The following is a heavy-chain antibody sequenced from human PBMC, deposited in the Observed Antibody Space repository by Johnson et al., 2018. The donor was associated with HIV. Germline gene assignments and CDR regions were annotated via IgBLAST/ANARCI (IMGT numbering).Heavy chain of an antibody. Sequence: QVQLVESGGGLVKPGESLRLSCAASGFTFSNAWMYWVRQAPGKGLEWVALISYDGSDKYYADSVKGRFTISRDNSKNTLYLHMNSLRAEDTAVYYCARGIAAAPLWAFDIWGQGTMVTVSS. D-gene: IGHD6-13*01. CDR1: GFTFSNAW. CDR3: ARGIAAAPLWAFDI. J-gene: IGHJ3*02. CDR2: ISYDGSDK. V-gene: IGHV3-30*14.